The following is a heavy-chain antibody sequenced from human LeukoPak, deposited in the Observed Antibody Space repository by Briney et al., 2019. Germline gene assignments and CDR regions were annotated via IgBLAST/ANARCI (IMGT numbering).Heavy chain of an antibody. Sequence: GRSLRLSCAASGFTFSSYGMHWVRQAPGKELEWVAVIWYDGSNEYCADSVKGRFTISRDNSKNTLYLQMNSLRAEDTAVYYCARDHEWGRAYFDYWGQGTLVTVSS. J-gene: IGHJ4*02. CDR1: GFTFSSYG. CDR2: IWYDGSNE. D-gene: IGHD1-26*01. V-gene: IGHV3-33*01. CDR3: ARDHEWGRAYFDY.